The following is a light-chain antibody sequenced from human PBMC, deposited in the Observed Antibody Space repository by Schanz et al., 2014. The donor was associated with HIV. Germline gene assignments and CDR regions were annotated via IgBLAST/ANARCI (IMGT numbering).Light chain of an antibody. CDR1: SSDVGGYNY. V-gene: IGLV2-14*01. J-gene: IGLJ2*01. CDR2: DVS. Sequence: QSALTQPASVSGSPGQSITISCTGTSSDVGGYNYVSWYQQHPGKAPKLMIYDVSNRPSGVPDRFSGSKSGTSATLAIIGLQTGDEADYYCGTWDSTLSAVVFGGGTKLTVL. CDR3: GTWDSTLSAVV.